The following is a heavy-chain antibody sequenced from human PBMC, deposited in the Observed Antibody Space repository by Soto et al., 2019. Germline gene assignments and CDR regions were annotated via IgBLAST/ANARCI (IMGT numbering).Heavy chain of an antibody. CDR1: GYTFTSYG. Sequence: ASVKVSCKASGYTFTSYGISWVRQAPGQGLEWMGWISAYNGNTNYAQKLQGRVTMTTDTSTSTAYMELRSLRSDDTAVYYCARDRTPYYDFWSGYWPRYYYYYGMDVWGQGTTVTGSS. CDR2: ISAYNGNT. D-gene: IGHD3-3*01. J-gene: IGHJ6*02. V-gene: IGHV1-18*01. CDR3: ARDRTPYYDFWSGYWPRYYYYYGMDV.